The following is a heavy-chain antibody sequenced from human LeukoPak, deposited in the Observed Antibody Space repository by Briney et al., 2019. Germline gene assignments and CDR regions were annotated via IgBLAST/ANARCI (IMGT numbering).Heavy chain of an antibody. CDR1: GGSFSGYY. CDR3: ARVLLPGLWGSYRPFDY. J-gene: IGHJ4*02. D-gene: IGHD3-16*02. CDR2: INHSGST. Sequence: PSETLSLTCAVYGGSFSGYYWSWIRQPPGKGLEWIGEINHSGSTNYNPSLKSRVTISVDTSKNQFSLKLSSVTAADTAVYYCARVLLPGLWGSYRPFDYWGQGTLVTVSS. V-gene: IGHV4-34*01.